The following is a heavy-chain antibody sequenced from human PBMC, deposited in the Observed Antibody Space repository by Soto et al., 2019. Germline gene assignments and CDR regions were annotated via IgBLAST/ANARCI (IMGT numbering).Heavy chain of an antibody. CDR3: ARGRSSSWPSIFEYFQV. CDR1: GYSISSGFY. J-gene: IGHJ1*01. CDR2: VYHSGST. Sequence: PSETLSLTCTVSGYSISSGFYWGWLRQSPGKGLEWIGNVYHSGSTHYNPSLKSRVTISVDTSTNQFSLKLTSVTAADTAVYFCARGRSSSWPSIFEYFQVWGQGTLVTVSS. V-gene: IGHV4-38-2*02. D-gene: IGHD2-2*01.